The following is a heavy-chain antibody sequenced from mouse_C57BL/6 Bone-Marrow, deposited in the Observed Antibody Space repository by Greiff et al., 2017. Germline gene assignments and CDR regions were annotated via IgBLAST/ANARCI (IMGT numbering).Heavy chain of an antibody. D-gene: IGHD1-1*01. CDR3: ARGSSYGYFDV. V-gene: IGHV1-4*01. J-gene: IGHJ1*03. CDR2: INPSSGNT. Sequence: QVQLQQSGAELARPGASVKMSCKASGYTFTSYTMHWVKQRPGQGLEWIGYINPSSGNTKYNQKFKYKATLTADKSSSTAYMQLSSLTSEDSAVYDCARGSSYGYFDVWGTGTTVTVSS. CDR1: GYTFTSYT.